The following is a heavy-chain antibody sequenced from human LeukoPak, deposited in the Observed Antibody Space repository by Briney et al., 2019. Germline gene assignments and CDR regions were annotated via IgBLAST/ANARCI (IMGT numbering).Heavy chain of an antibody. CDR1: GFTFSSYD. J-gene: IGHJ4*02. CDR2: IRYDGSNK. D-gene: IGHD3-10*01. Sequence: GGSLRLSCAASGFTFSSYDMHWLRQAPGKGLEWVAFIRYDGSNKYYADSVKGRFTISRDNSKNTLYLQMSSLRAEDTAVYYCAKSHSGYGSGIPEYYFDYWGQGTLVTVSS. CDR3: AKSHSGYGSGIPEYYFDY. V-gene: IGHV3-30*02.